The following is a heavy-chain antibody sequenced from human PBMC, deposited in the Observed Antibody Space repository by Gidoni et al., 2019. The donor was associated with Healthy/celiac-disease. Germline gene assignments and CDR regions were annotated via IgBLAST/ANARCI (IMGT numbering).Heavy chain of an antibody. CDR2: IYPGDSDT. D-gene: IGHD1-26*01. CDR1: GYSVTSYW. Sequence: EVQLVQSGAEVKKPGESLKICCMGSGYSVTSYWIGWVRQRPGTGLEWMGIIYPGDSDTRYSPSFQGQVTISADKSISTAYLQWSSLKASDTAMYYCARLSWELPFYFDYWGQGTLVTVSS. CDR3: ARLSWELPFYFDY. J-gene: IGHJ4*02. V-gene: IGHV5-51*01.